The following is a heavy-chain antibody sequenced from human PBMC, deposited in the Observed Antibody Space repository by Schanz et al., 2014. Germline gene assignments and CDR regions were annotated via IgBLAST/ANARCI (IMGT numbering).Heavy chain of an antibody. V-gene: IGHV3-30-3*01. CDR2: MSYDGSNK. Sequence: QGQLVESGGGVVQPGRSLRLSCAASGFTFSSYAMHWVRQAPGKGLEWVAVMSYDGSNKYYADSVKGRFTISRDTPKNTLYVQMNSLRADDTAVYYCASGVRIDYWGQGTLVTVSS. CDR3: ASGVRIDY. J-gene: IGHJ4*02. CDR1: GFTFSSYA. D-gene: IGHD3-3*01.